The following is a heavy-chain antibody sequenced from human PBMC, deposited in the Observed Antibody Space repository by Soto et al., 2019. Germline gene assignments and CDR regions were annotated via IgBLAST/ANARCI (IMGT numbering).Heavy chain of an antibody. D-gene: IGHD6-19*01. CDR1: GYSFTSYW. V-gene: IGHV5-51*01. J-gene: IGHJ6*02. Sequence: GESLKISCKGSGYSFTSYWIGWVRQMPGKGLEWMGIIYPGDSDTRYSPSFQGQVTISADKSISTAYLQWSSLKASDTAMYYCARQIAVAGVALYYYYGMDVWGQGTTVNVSS. CDR3: ARQIAVAGVALYYYYGMDV. CDR2: IYPGDSDT.